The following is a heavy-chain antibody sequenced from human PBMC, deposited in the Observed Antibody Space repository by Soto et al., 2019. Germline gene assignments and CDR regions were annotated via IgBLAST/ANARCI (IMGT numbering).Heavy chain of an antibody. CDR1: GYTFTSYA. CDR3: ARERGTVTPNWFDP. Sequence: QVPLVQSGAEVKKPGASVKVSCKASGYTFTSYAMHWVRQAPGQRLEWMGWINAGNGNTKYSQKFQGRVTITRDTSASTAYMELSSLRSEDTAVYYCARERGTVTPNWFDPWGQGTLVTVSS. J-gene: IGHJ5*02. D-gene: IGHD4-4*01. V-gene: IGHV1-3*01. CDR2: INAGNGNT.